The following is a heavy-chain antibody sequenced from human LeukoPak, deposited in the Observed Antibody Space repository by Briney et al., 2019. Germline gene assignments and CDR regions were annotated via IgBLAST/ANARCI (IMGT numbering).Heavy chain of an antibody. CDR2: VRNDGSNE. V-gene: IGHV3-30*02. Sequence: GGSLRLSCAASGCALSDYGMHWVRQAPGKGLEWVAFVRNDGSNEYYVGSVKGRFTISRDKSKNTLYLQMNSLRVEDTAVYSCAKESDSGYHSEGPKNWGLGTLVTVSS. CDR1: GCALSDYG. J-gene: IGHJ4*02. D-gene: IGHD5-12*01. CDR3: AKESDSGYHSEGPKN.